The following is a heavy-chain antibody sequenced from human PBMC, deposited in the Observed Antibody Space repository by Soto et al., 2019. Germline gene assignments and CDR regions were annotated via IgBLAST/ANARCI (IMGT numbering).Heavy chain of an antibody. J-gene: IGHJ4*02. CDR2: IIPIFGTA. D-gene: IGHD6-13*01. CDR1: GGTFSSYA. V-gene: IGHV1-69*01. CDR3: ARGEQKLQKVTIEY. Sequence: QVQLVQSGAEVKKPGSSVKVSCKASGGTFSSYAISWVRQAPGQGLEWMGGIIPIFGTANYAQKFQGRVTITADESTSSSYMEQSSLRSEETAVYYCARGEQKLQKVTIEYWCQGTLVTDFS.